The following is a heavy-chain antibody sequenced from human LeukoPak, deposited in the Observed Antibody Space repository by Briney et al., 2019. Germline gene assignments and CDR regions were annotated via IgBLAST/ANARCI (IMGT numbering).Heavy chain of an antibody. CDR3: ARERFGTFGPSDYYYGMDV. V-gene: IGHV1-2*04. CDR1: GYTFTGYY. Sequence: GASVKVSCKASGYTFTGYYMHWVRQAPGQGLEWMGWINPNSGGTNYAQKFQGWVTMTRDTSISTAYMELSRLRSDDTAVYYCARERFGTFGPSDYYYGMDVWGKGTTVTVSS. D-gene: IGHD3-10*01. CDR2: INPNSGGT. J-gene: IGHJ6*04.